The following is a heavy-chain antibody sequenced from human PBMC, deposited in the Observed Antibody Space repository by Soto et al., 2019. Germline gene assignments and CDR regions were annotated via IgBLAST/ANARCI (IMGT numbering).Heavy chain of an antibody. CDR1: GYTFTSYG. V-gene: IGHV1-18*01. Sequence: QVQLVQSGAEVKKPGASVKVSCKASGYTFTSYGISWVRQAPGQGLEWMGWISAYKGNTNYAQKLQGIATMTTDTATSTAYQELRSLRSDDTAVYYCARDGFITNFAYWGQGTLVSFSS. D-gene: IGHD2-8*01. J-gene: IGHJ4*02. CDR2: ISAYKGNT. CDR3: ARDGFITNFAY.